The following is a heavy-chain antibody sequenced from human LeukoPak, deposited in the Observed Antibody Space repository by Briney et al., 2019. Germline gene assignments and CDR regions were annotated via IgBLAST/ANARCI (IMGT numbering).Heavy chain of an antibody. J-gene: IGHJ3*02. D-gene: IGHD3-22*01. CDR2: TYTGGNS. V-gene: IGHV3-53*01. Sequence: GGSLRLSCAASGFTVSSIHMVWVRQAPGKGLEWVSVTYTGGNSYYADSVKGRFIISRDISKNTLYLQMNSLRAEDSALYYCGRGGRGSAAVVAPRSFDIWGQGTMVTVSS. CDR1: GFTVSSIH. CDR3: GRGGRGSAAVVAPRSFDI.